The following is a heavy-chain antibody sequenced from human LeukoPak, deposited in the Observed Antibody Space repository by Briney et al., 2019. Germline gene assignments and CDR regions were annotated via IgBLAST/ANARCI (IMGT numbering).Heavy chain of an antibody. CDR2: INPSGGST. J-gene: IGHJ3*02. CDR1: GGTFSSYA. D-gene: IGHD4-23*01. V-gene: IGHV1-46*01. Sequence: ASVKVSCKASGGTFSSYAISWVRQAPGQGLEWMGIINPSGGSTSYAQKFQGRVTMTRDMSTSTVYMELSSLRSEDTAVYYCARESLFGATVVTPGAFDIWGQGTMVTVSS. CDR3: ARESLFGATVVTPGAFDI.